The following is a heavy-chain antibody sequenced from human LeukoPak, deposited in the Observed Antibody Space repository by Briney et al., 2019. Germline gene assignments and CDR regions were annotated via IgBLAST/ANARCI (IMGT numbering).Heavy chain of an antibody. CDR2: IYTSGST. Sequence: SQTLSLTCTVSGGSISSGSYYWSWIRQPAGKGLEWIGRIYTSGSTNYNPSLKSRVTISVDTSKNQFSLKLSSVTAADTAVYYCARVRLGITGTTPLDYWGQGTLVTVSS. CDR1: GGSISSGSYY. CDR3: ARVRLGITGTTPLDY. J-gene: IGHJ4*02. D-gene: IGHD1-7*01. V-gene: IGHV4-61*02.